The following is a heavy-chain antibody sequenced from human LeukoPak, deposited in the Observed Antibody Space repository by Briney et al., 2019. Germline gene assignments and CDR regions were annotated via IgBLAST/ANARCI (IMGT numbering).Heavy chain of an antibody. CDR1: GGSISSSSYY. D-gene: IGHD3-22*01. CDR2: IYYSGST. Sequence: SETLSLTCTVSGGSISSSSYYWGWIRQPPGKGLEWIGSIYYSGSTYYNPSLKSRVTISVDTSKNQFSLKLSSVTAADTAVYYCARDYYDSSGYSHFDYWGQGTLATVSS. CDR3: ARDYYDSSGYSHFDY. J-gene: IGHJ4*02. V-gene: IGHV4-39*02.